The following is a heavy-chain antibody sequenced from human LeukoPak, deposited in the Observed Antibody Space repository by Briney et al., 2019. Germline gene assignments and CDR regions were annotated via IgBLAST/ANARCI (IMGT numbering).Heavy chain of an antibody. CDR1: GGSITSYH. J-gene: IGHJ4*02. V-gene: IGHV4-59*08. CDR3: ARRTTGYYDSSGFPQTDY. Sequence: PSETLSLTCTVSGGSITSYHWSWVRQPPGKGLEWIGYISYSGSTNYNPSLKSRVTISVDTSKNQFSLKLSSVTAADTAVYYCARRTTGYYDSSGFPQTDYWGQGTLVTVSS. CDR2: ISYSGST. D-gene: IGHD3-22*01.